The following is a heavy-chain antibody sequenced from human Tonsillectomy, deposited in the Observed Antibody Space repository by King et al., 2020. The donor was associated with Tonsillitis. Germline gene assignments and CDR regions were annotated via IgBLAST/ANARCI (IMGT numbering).Heavy chain of an antibody. CDR2: IRYDGSTK. D-gene: IGHD4-17*01. CDR3: AKDQWGVASRSYGDFYDY. CDR1: QFTFRSYG. Sequence: VQLVESGGGVVQPGGSLRLSCAGSQFTFRSYGMHWVRQAPGKGLEWVALIRYDGSTKYYADSVEGRFTISRDNSKNTLYLQMNSLRVEDTAVYYCAKDQWGVASRSYGDFYDYWGQGTLVTVSS. J-gene: IGHJ4*02. V-gene: IGHV3-30*02.